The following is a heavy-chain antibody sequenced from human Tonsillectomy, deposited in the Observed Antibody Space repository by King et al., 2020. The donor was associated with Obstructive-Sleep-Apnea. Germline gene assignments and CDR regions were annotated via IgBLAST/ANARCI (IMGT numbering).Heavy chain of an antibody. CDR2: IGTAGDT. D-gene: IGHD3-10*01. CDR1: GFTFSSYD. V-gene: IGHV3-13*01. Sequence: EVQLVESGGGLVQPGGSLRLSCAASGFTFSSYDMHWVRQATGKGLEWVSAIGTAGDTYYPGSVKGRFTISRENAKNSLYLQMNSLRAGDTAVYYCARGVGGFWELFFEFFDLWGRGTLVTVSS. CDR3: ARGVGGFWELFFEFFDL. J-gene: IGHJ2*01.